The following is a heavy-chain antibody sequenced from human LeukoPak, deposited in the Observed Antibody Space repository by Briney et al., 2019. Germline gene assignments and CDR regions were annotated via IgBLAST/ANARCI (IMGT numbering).Heavy chain of an antibody. D-gene: IGHD1-26*01. CDR2: ISTSTYI. J-gene: IGHJ4*02. Sequence: GGSLRLSCSASGFIFSTYSMDWVRQAPGKGLEWVSSISTSTYISYADSVKGRFTISRDNAKNSLYLQMNSLRAEDTAVYYCATAADHHVGFDYWGQGTLVTVSS. CDR1: GFIFSTYS. CDR3: ATAADHHVGFDY. V-gene: IGHV3-21*01.